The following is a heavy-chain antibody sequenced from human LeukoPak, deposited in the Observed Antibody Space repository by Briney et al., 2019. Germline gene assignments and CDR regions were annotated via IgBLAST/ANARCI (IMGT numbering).Heavy chain of an antibody. CDR1: GFALSSYA. CDR2: TSSSDAGT. Sequence: GGPLRPSCAASGFALSSYAMSWVRQAPGKGLEWVSATSSSDAGTYHAESVRGRFTISRDNSKNTLYLQMNSLRADDAAVYYCARAPVTSCRGAFCYPFDIWGQGTLVTVSS. J-gene: IGHJ4*02. V-gene: IGHV3-23*01. CDR3: ARAPVTSCRGAFCYPFDI. D-gene: IGHD2-15*01.